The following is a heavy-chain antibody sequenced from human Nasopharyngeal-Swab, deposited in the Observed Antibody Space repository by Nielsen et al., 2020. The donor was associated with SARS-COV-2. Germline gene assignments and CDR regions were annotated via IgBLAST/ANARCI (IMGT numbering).Heavy chain of an antibody. CDR2: IWYDGSNK. J-gene: IGHJ4*02. CDR3: ARELAAAGTGGN. D-gene: IGHD6-13*01. CDR1: GFTFSNYG. V-gene: IGHV3-33*01. Sequence: GESLKISCAASGFTFSNYGMHWVRQAPGKGLEWVAVIWYDGSNKYYADSVKGRFTISRDNSKNTLYLQMNSLRAEDTAVYYCARELAAAGTGGNWGQGTLVTVSS.